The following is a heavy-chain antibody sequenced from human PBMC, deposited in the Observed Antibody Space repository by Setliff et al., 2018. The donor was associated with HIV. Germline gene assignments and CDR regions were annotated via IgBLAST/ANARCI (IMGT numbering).Heavy chain of an antibody. V-gene: IGHV4-34*01. Sequence: PSETLSLTCAVYGGSFSDYYWSWIRQPPGKGLEWIGEINHSGRTIQSPSLGSRVTISIDTSKNQFSLKLSSVTAADTAVYYCARAEVDWLLTWWGQGTLVTVSS. D-gene: IGHD3-9*01. J-gene: IGHJ4*02. CDR2: INHSGRT. CDR1: GGSFSDYY. CDR3: ARAEVDWLLTW.